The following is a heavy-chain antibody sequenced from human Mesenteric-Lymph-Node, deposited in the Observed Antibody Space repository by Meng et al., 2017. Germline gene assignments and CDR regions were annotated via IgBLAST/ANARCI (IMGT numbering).Heavy chain of an antibody. V-gene: IGHV4-30-4*01. CDR3: ARDRKHYGERGWFDP. D-gene: IGHD4-17*01. CDR2: IYYSGST. J-gene: IGHJ5*02. Sequence: QVHVQESGPGLVQPSQPLSLTCTVSAGSISSGDYDWSWIRQPPGKGLEWIGYIYYSGSTYSNASLKSRVTISIDRSKNQFSLKLSSVTAADTAVYYCARDRKHYGERGWFDPWGQGTLVTVSS. CDR1: AGSISSGDYD.